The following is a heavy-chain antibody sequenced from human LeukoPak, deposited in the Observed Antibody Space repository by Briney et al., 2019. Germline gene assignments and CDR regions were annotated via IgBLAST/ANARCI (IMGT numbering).Heavy chain of an antibody. J-gene: IGHJ4*02. V-gene: IGHV4-39*01. CDR2: IYYSEST. D-gene: IGHD3-22*01. CDR1: GGSISSSSYY. Sequence: SETLSLTCTVSGGSISSSSYYWGWIRQPPGKGLEWIGSIYYSESTYYNPSLKSRVTISVDTSKNQFSLKLSSVTAADTAVYYCASSKTYYYDSSGSYVDYWGQGTLVTVSS. CDR3: ASSKTYYYDSSGSYVDY.